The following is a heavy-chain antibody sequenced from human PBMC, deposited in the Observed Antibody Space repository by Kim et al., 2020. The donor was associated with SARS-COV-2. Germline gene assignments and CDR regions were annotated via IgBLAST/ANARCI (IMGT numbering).Heavy chain of an antibody. D-gene: IGHD5-12*01. CDR3: ARALIVATLFGYYYYGMDV. Sequence: SVKVSCKASGGTFSSYAISWVRQAPGQGLEWMGGIIPIFGTANYAQKFQGRVTITADESTSTAYMELSSLRSEDTAVYYCARALIVATLFGYYYYGMDVWGRGTTVTVSS. V-gene: IGHV1-69*13. CDR2: IIPIFGTA. J-gene: IGHJ6*02. CDR1: GGTFSSYA.